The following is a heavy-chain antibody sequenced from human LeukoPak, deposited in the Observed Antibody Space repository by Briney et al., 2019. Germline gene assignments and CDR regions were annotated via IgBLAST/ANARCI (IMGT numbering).Heavy chain of an antibody. D-gene: IGHD2-2*01. J-gene: IGHJ6*02. CDR2: INPSGGST. CDR1: GYTFTSYY. Sequence: GASVKVSCKASGYTFTSYYMHWVRQAPGQGLEWMGIINPSGGSTSYAQKFQGRVTMTRDTSTSTVYMELSSLRSEDTAVYYCARGVPAAIPCYYYGMDVWGQGTTVTVSS. V-gene: IGHV1-46*01. CDR3: ARGVPAAIPCYYYGMDV.